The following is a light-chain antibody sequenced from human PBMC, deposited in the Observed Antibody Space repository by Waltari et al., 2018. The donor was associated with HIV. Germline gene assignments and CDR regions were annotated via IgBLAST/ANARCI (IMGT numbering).Light chain of an antibody. J-gene: IGKJ5*01. CDR2: GAS. CDR1: QSVSSN. Sequence: EIVMTQSPATLSVSPGERATRSGRASQSVSSNLAWYQQKPGQAPWLLICGASTRPTGSPARFSGTGSGTKFTLSIRRLQSEDFAVYYCRQYNNWITHGQGTRLEIK. V-gene: IGKV3-15*01. CDR3: RQYNNWIT.